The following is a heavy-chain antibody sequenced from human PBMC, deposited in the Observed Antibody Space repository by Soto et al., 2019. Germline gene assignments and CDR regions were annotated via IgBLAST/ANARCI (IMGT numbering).Heavy chain of an antibody. J-gene: IGHJ4*02. D-gene: IGHD3-16*01. Sequence: QVQLVESVGGVVQPGRSLRLSCAASAFTFRSYTMHWVRQAPGTGLEWVSTISYDGSKTNYADSVRGRFTISRDNSKSTLFLQMDSLRPEDTAVYSCARDRDSSYFTPPYYFDSWGQGTLVTVSS. V-gene: IGHV3-30*04. CDR3: ARDRDSSYFTPPYYFDS. CDR1: AFTFRSYT. CDR2: ISYDGSKT.